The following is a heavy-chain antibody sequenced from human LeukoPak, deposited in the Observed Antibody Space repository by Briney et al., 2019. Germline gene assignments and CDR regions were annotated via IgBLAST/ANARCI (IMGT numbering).Heavy chain of an antibody. J-gene: IGHJ4*02. CDR1: GFTFSSYG. V-gene: IGHV3-30*18. Sequence: PGGSLRLSCAASGFTFSSYGMHWVRQAPGKGLEWVAVISYDGSNKYYADSVKGRFTISRDNSKNTLYLQMNSLRAEDTAVYYCAKAAVRSSAWRQYYFDYWGQGTLVTVSS. CDR3: AKAAVRSSAWRQYYFDY. CDR2: ISYDGSNK. D-gene: IGHD6-19*01.